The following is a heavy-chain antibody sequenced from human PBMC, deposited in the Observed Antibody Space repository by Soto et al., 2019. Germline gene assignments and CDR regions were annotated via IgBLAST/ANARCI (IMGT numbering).Heavy chain of an antibody. J-gene: IGHJ3*02. Sequence: GESLKISCKGSGYSFTSYWIGWVRQMPGKGLEWMGITYPGDSDTRYSPSFQGQVTISADKSISTAYLQWSSLKATDTAMYNCASCMAVAGRRGWVDAFDIWGQGTMVTVSS. V-gene: IGHV5-51*01. CDR1: GYSFTSYW. CDR2: TYPGDSDT. CDR3: ASCMAVAGRRGWVDAFDI. D-gene: IGHD6-19*01.